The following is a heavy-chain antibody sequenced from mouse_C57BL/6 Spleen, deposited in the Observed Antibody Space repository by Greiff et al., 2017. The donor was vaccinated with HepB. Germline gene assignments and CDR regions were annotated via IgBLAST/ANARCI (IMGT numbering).Heavy chain of an antibody. Sequence: VQLQQSGAELVRPGASVKLSCTASGFNIKDDYMHWVKQRPEQGLEWIGWIDPENGDTEYAPKFQGKATITADTSSNTAYLQLSSLTSEDTAVYYCNTGTGTVFDYWGQGTTLTVSS. J-gene: IGHJ2*01. D-gene: IGHD4-1*01. V-gene: IGHV14-4*01. CDR1: GFNIKDDY. CDR3: NTGTGTVFDY. CDR2: IDPENGDT.